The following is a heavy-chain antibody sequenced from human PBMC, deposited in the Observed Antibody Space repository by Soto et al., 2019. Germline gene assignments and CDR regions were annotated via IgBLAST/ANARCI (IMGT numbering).Heavy chain of an antibody. Sequence: QVQLQESGPGLMKPSGTLSLICSVSGESVGRGTNYWSWVRQAPGRGLEWIGYIFDAATAIYNPSFESRVSISLDAAKNQVSLKLTSVTAADTAIYYCARDRRDRADGFIYYYGMEVWGQGTSVTVSS. CDR3: ARDRRDRADGFIYYYGMEV. CDR2: IFDAATA. V-gene: IGHV4-61*01. D-gene: IGHD6-13*01. J-gene: IGHJ6*02. CDR1: GESVGRGTNY.